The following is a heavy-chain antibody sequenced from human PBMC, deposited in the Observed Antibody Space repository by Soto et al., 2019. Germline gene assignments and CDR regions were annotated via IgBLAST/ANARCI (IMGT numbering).Heavy chain of an antibody. CDR2: IYYSGST. CDR3: ARDEGYSYGLYYYYYGMDV. Sequence: SETLSLTCTVSGGSVSSGSYYWSWIRQPPGKGLEWIGYIYYSGSTNYNHSLKSRVTISVDTSKNQFSLKLSSVTAADTAVYFCARDEGYSYGLYYYYYGMDVWGQGTTVTVSS. J-gene: IGHJ6*02. V-gene: IGHV4-61*01. CDR1: GGSVSSGSYY. D-gene: IGHD5-18*01.